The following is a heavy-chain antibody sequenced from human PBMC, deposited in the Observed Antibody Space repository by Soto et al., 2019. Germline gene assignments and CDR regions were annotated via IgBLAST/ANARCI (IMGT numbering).Heavy chain of an antibody. Sequence: QVQLVESGGGVVQPRRSLRLSCAASGFTFSSYAMHWVRQAPGKGPEWVAVISYDGSNKYYADSVKGRFTISRDNSKNTLYLQMNSLRAEDTAVYYCARSGYGDYGVIDYWGQGTLVTVSS. CDR1: GFTFSSYA. CDR2: ISYDGSNK. J-gene: IGHJ4*02. V-gene: IGHV3-30-3*01. CDR3: ARSGYGDYGVIDY. D-gene: IGHD4-17*01.